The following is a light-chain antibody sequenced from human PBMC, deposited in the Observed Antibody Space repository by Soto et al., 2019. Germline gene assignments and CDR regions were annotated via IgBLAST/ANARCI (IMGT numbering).Light chain of an antibody. CDR1: RSVSSSF. V-gene: IGKV3-20*01. CDR2: HAS. Sequence: EIVLTQSPGTLSLSPGERATLSCRASRSVSSSFLAWYQQKSGQAPRLLIYHASSRATGIPDRFSGSGSGTVFTLTISRLEPEDFALYFWQQYGSSPWTFGQGTKVEIK. J-gene: IGKJ1*01. CDR3: QQYGSSPWT.